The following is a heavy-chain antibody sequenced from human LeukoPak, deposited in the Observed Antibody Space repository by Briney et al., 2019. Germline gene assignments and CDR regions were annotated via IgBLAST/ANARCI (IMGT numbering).Heavy chain of an antibody. Sequence: SETLSLTCAVYSGSFSGYYWSWIRQPPGRGLEWIGEINHSGSTNYNPSLKSRVTISVDTSKNQLSLKVNSVTAADTAIYYCARGAGRDYWGQGTLVTVSS. V-gene: IGHV4-34*01. J-gene: IGHJ4*02. CDR1: SGSFSGYY. D-gene: IGHD6-19*01. CDR2: INHSGST. CDR3: ARGAGRDY.